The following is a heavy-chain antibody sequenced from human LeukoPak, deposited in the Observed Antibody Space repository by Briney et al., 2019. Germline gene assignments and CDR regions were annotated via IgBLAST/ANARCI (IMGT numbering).Heavy chain of an antibody. Sequence: SETLSLTCTVSGGSISSYYWSWIRQPPGKGLEWIGYIYYSGSTNYNPSLKSRVTISVDTSKNRFSLKLSSVTAAGTAVYYCARDPTGYYGTQGAFDIWGQGTMVTVSS. V-gene: IGHV4-59*01. CDR3: ARDPTGYYGTQGAFDI. J-gene: IGHJ3*02. CDR2: IYYSGST. CDR1: GGSISSYY. D-gene: IGHD3-10*01.